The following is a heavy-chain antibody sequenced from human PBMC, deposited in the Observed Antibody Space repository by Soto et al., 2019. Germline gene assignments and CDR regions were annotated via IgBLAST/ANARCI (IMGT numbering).Heavy chain of an antibody. V-gene: IGHV3-30*18. J-gene: IGHJ6*02. CDR1: GFTFSSYG. CDR2: ISYDGSNK. D-gene: IGHD2-15*01. CDR3: AKGIEAADV. Sequence: GGSLRLSCAASGFTFSSYGMHWVRQAPGKGLEWVAVISYDGSNKYYADSVKGRFTISRDNSKNTLYLQMNSLRAEDTAVYYCAKGIEAADVWGQGTTVTVSS.